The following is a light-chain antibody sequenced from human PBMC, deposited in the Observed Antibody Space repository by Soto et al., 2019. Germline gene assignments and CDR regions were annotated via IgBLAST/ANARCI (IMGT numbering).Light chain of an antibody. CDR3: QQYGSSPRT. CDR1: QSVSSSY. Sequence: EIVLTQSPGTLSLSPGGRATLSCRASQSVSSSYLAWYQQKPGQAPRLLIYGASTRANGIPDKFSGSGSGTDFTLTISRLEPEDFAVYYCQQYGSSPRTFGQGTKVDIK. J-gene: IGKJ1*01. CDR2: GAS. V-gene: IGKV3-20*01.